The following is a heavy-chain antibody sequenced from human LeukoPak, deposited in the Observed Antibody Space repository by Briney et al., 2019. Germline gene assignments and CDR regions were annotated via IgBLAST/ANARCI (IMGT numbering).Heavy chain of an antibody. CDR3: ARVVTAAGLDL. Sequence: SETLSLTCTVSGGPISGSVTWGWVRQPPGKGLEWVGNVHYDGRTAPNPSLKSRVTMSLDTSTNQFSLKLNSVTATDTALYYCARVVTAAGLDLWGRGILVTISS. J-gene: IGHJ5*02. V-gene: IGHV4-39*07. D-gene: IGHD6-19*01. CDR2: VHYDGRT. CDR1: GGPISGSVT.